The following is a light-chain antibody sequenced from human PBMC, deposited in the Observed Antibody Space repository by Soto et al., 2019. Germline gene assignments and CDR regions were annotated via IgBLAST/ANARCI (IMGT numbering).Light chain of an antibody. CDR2: GAY. CDR1: QSVTSSY. V-gene: IGKV3-20*01. Sequence: EIVLTQSPGTLSLSPGERASLSCRASQSVTSSYLAWYQQKPDHAPRLLIFGAYNRAASIPDRFSGSGSGTDFTLTNSRLEPEDFAVYYCHQYGTTFGQGTKVEIK. J-gene: IGKJ1*01. CDR3: HQYGTT.